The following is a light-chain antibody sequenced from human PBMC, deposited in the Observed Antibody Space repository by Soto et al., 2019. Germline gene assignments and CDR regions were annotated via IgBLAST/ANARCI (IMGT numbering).Light chain of an antibody. Sequence: DIVMTQSPDSLAVSLGERATINCKSSQNVVFSSNNKNYLAWSQHKPGQPPKLLLYWASTGESGVPDRFSGSGSGTHFTLTISSLQAEDVAVYYCQQYYSNPRTFGQGTKVEIK. J-gene: IGKJ1*01. CDR3: QQYYSNPRT. CDR2: WAS. V-gene: IGKV4-1*01. CDR1: QNVVFSSNNKNY.